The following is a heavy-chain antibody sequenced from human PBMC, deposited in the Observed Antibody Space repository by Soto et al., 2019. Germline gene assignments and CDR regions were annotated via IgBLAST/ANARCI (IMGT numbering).Heavy chain of an antibody. CDR2: IYPSDSQT. V-gene: IGHV5-51*01. J-gene: IGHJ6*02. CDR3: ARHSVTRTYYYGMDV. CDR1: GYSFSNWW. D-gene: IGHD4-17*01. Sequence: GESLKISCKGSGYSFSNWWIAWVRQMPGKGLEYMGIIYPSDSQTRYSPSFQGQVTISADKSISTAYLQWSSLKASDTAMYYCARHSVTRTYYYGMDVWGQGTTVTVSS.